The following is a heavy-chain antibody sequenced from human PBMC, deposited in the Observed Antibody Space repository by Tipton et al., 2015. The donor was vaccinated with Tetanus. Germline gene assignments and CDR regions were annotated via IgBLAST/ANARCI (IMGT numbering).Heavy chain of an antibody. CDR3: AREADCSGGSCFSGDFDT. V-gene: IGHV3-21*01. CDR1: GFTFSGYT. Sequence: SLRLSCAASGFTFSGYTINWVRQAPGKGLEWVSSISSSSSYIYYADSVKGRFTISRDNAKNSLYLQMNSLRAEDTALYYCAREADCSGGSCFSGDFDTWGQGTQVTVSS. CDR2: ISSSSSYI. J-gene: IGHJ4*02. D-gene: IGHD2-15*01.